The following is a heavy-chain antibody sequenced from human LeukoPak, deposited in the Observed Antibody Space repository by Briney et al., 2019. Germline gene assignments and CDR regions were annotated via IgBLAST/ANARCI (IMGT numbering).Heavy chain of an antibody. CDR2: INHSGST. Sequence: RTSETLSLTCAVYGVSFSGYYWNWIRQPPGKGLEWIGEINHSGSTNYNPSLKSRVTISVDTSKNQFSLKLSSVTAADTAMYYCARVRIQLTSYYFDYWGQGTLVTVSS. D-gene: IGHD5-18*01. CDR3: ARVRIQLTSYYFDY. V-gene: IGHV4-34*01. J-gene: IGHJ4*02. CDR1: GVSFSGYY.